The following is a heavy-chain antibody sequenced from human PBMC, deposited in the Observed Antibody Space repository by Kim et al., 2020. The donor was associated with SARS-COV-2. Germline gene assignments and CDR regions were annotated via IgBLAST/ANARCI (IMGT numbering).Heavy chain of an antibody. V-gene: IGHV1-18*04. CDR3: ARGAYYYGSGSYYYYGMDV. D-gene: IGHD3-10*01. Sequence: ASVKVSCKASGYTFTSYGISWVRQAPGQGLEWMGWISAYNGNTNYAQKLQGRVTMTTDTSTSTAYMELRSLRSDDTAVYYCARGAYYYGSGSYYYYGMDVWGQGTTVTVS. CDR1: GYTFTSYG. J-gene: IGHJ6*02. CDR2: ISAYNGNT.